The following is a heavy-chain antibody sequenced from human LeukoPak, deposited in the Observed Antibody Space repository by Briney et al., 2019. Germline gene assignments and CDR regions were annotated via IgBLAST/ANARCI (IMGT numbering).Heavy chain of an antibody. D-gene: IGHD3-22*01. CDR3: ARRQEPLYYYDSSGYLPGGYFDL. CDR1: GYTFRYYW. V-gene: IGHV5-51*01. J-gene: IGHJ2*01. Sequence: GESLKISCTASGYTFRYYWIGWVRQMPGKGLEWLGTFFPVNFVPRYSPSFQGQVTISADKSISTAYLQWSSLKASDTAMYYCARRQEPLYYYDSSGYLPGGYFDLWGRGTLVTVSS. CDR2: FFPVNFVP.